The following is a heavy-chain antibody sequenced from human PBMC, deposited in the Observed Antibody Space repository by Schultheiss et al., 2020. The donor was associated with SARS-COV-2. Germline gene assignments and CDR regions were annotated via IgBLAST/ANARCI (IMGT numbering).Heavy chain of an antibody. CDR2: ISGSGGST. V-gene: IGHV3-23*01. CDR3: ARGLVVRGDDYGMDV. D-gene: IGHD3-10*01. J-gene: IGHJ6*02. Sequence: GESLKISCAASGFTFSSYWMHWVRQAPGKGLVWVSAISGSGGSTYYADSVKGRFTISRDNSKNTLYLQMNSLRAEDTAVYYCARGLVVRGDDYGMDVWGQGTTVTVSS. CDR1: GFTFSSYW.